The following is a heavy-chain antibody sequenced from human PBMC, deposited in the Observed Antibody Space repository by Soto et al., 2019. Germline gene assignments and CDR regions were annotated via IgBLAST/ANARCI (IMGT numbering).Heavy chain of an antibody. CDR1: GFTVSSHY. J-gene: IGHJ1*01. D-gene: IGHD4-17*01. CDR2: IYSGGNT. Sequence: GGSLRLSCAASGFTVSSHYMNWVRQAPGKGLKWVSVIYSGGNTYYADSVKGRFTISRDNSKNTLFLQMNSLRAEDTAVYYCARGTDYGDSYFQHWGQGTLVTVSS. V-gene: IGHV3-66*01. CDR3: ARGTDYGDSYFQH.